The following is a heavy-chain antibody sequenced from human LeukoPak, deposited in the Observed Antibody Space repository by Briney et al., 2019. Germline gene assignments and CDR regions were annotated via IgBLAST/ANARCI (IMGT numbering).Heavy chain of an antibody. CDR1: GFTFSSYA. CDR2: ISGSGGST. Sequence: QPGGPLRLSCAASGFTFSSYAVSWVRQAPGKGLEWVSAISGSGGSTLYADSVKGRFTISRDNSKNTLYLQMNSLRAEDTAVYYCAKDIVVAYPYYYGMDVWGQGTTVTVSS. J-gene: IGHJ6*02. D-gene: IGHD2-2*01. CDR3: AKDIVVAYPYYYGMDV. V-gene: IGHV3-23*01.